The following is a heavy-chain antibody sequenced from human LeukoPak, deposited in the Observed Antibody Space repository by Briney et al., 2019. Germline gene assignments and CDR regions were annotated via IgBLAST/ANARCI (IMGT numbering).Heavy chain of an antibody. V-gene: IGHV3-7*05. CDR1: GFTFSSYW. Sequence: GGSLRLSCAASGFTFSSYWMSWVRHAPGKGLEWVANIKQDGSEKYYVDSVKGRFTISRDNAKNSLYLQMNSLRAEDTAVYYCARETACCGGDCYSDFDYWGQGTLVTVSS. CDR2: IKQDGSEK. J-gene: IGHJ4*02. D-gene: IGHD2-21*02. CDR3: ARETACCGGDCYSDFDY.